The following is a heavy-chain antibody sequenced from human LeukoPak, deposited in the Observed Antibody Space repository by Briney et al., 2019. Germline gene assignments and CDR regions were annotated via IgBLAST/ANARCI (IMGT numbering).Heavy chain of an antibody. CDR2: INPTSGGT. J-gene: IGHJ4*02. V-gene: IGHV1-2*02. CDR1: GYTFSGYY. CDR3: ATVGPLTTVRSSLY. Sequence: GESLKISCKGSGYTFSGYYISWVRQAPGQGFEWMGWINPTSGGTEYAQIFEGKVTLTTDTSINTAYMELSSLKSDDTAIYFCATVGPLTTVRSSLYWGQGTLITVSS. D-gene: IGHD1-1*01.